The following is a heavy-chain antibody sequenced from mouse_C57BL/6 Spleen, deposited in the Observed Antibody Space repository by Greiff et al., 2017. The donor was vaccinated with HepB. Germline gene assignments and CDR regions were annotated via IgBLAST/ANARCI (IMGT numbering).Heavy chain of an antibody. J-gene: IGHJ4*01. V-gene: IGHV2-5*01. CDR1: GFSLTSYG. D-gene: IGHD1-1*02. CDR2: IWRGGST. CDR3: AKKGTMPSYAMDY. Sequence: VMLVESGPGLVQPSQSLSITCTVSGFSLTSYGVHWVRQSPGKGLEWLGVIWRGGSTDYNAAFMSRLSITKDNSKSQVFFKMNSLQADDTAIYYCAKKGTMPSYAMDYWGQGTSVTVSS.